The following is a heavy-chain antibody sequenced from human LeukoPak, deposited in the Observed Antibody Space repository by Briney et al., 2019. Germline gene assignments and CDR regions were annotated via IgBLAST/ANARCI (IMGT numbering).Heavy chain of an antibody. V-gene: IGHV3-74*01. CDR1: GFTFSSYW. J-gene: IGHJ5*02. CDR3: ARFSVDTAMRGA. Sequence: PGGSLRLSCAAFGFTFSSYWMHWARHAPGKGLVWVSRINSDGSSTSYADSVKGRFTISGDNAKNTLYLQMNSLRAEDTAVYYCARFSVDTAMRGAWGQGTLVTVSS. D-gene: IGHD5-18*01. CDR2: INSDGSST.